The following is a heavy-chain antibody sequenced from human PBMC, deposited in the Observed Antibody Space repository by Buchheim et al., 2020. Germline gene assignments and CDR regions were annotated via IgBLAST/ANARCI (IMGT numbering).Heavy chain of an antibody. CDR3: TREIHGSSDY. CDR2: IYYSGTT. D-gene: IGHD3-10*01. V-gene: IGHV4-39*07. Sequence: QLQLQETGPGLVKPSETLSPTCTVSGDSISTSSYYWGWIRQPPGKGLEWIGTIYYSGTTYYNPSLKSRVTISVDTSKNQFSLNLGSVTAADTAVYYCTREIHGSSDYWGQGTL. CDR1: GDSISTSSYY. J-gene: IGHJ4*02.